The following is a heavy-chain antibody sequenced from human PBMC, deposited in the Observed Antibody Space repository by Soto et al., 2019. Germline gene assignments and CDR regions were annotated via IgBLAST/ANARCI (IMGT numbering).Heavy chain of an antibody. D-gene: IGHD3-22*01. V-gene: IGHV3-11*01. CDR3: ARSHLYYDSSGYPDY. CDR2: ISSSGSTI. J-gene: IGHJ4*02. Sequence: SLRLSCAASGLTFSDYYMSWIRQAPGKGLEWVSYISSSGSTIYYADSVKGRFTISRDNAKNSLYLQMNSLRAEDTAVYYCARSHLYYDSSGYPDYWGQGTLVTVSS. CDR1: GLTFSDYY.